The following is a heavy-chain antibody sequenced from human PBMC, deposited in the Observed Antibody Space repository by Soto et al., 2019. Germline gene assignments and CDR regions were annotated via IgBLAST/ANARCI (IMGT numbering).Heavy chain of an antibody. J-gene: IGHJ4*02. CDR1: GFTFNKYS. V-gene: IGHV3-21*02. Sequence: EVRLVESGGGLVKPGGSLRLSCAASGFTFNKYSMNGVRQAPGKGLEWVSSITSKTGDQYYADSVKGRFIISRDNTNNSLSLQVTSLRDEDTAVYYCARDLMPNDRGLGDLAYWGQGTLVTVSS. D-gene: IGHD3-22*01. CDR2: ITSKTGDQ. CDR3: ARDLMPNDRGLGDLAY.